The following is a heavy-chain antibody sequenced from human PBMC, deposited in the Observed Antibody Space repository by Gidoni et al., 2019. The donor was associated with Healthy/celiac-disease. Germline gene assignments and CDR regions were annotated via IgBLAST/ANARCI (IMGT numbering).Heavy chain of an antibody. V-gene: IGHV3-21*01. CDR3: ASPSPYYDSSGYPHDAFDI. J-gene: IGHJ3*02. CDR2: ISSSSSYI. D-gene: IGHD3-22*01. CDR1: GFTLSRYR. Sequence: EVQLVESGGGLVKPGGSLRLSCAASGFTLSRYRMNWVRQAPGKGLEWVSSISSSSSYIYYADAVKGRFTISRDNAKNSLYLQKNSLRAEETAVYYCASPSPYYDSSGYPHDAFDIWGQGTMVTVSS.